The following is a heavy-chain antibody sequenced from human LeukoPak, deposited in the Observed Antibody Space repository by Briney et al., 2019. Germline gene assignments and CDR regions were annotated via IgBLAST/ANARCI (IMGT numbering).Heavy chain of an antibody. V-gene: IGHV4-4*02. CDR3: AREGGFYRPLDY. J-gene: IGHJ4*02. D-gene: IGHD3-3*01. CDR2: VHLDGRT. Sequence: SETLSLTCGVSGGSITTTNWWTWVRQPPGKGLEWIREVHLDGRTNYNPSLESRLTISVDLSENHISLRLTSVTAADTAVYYCAREGGFYRPLDYSGQGTLVTVSS. CDR1: GGSITTTNW.